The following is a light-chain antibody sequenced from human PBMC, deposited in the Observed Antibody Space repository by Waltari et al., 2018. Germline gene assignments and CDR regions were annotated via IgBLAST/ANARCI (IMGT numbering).Light chain of an antibody. Sequence: QSALTQEASVSGTEGQTVTLSCTGNNNNIGSYAVGWYQQVSHGAPKTLMFGYSLASGIPDRFSASKSGTISYLAISGLQPEDEADYYCSTWDYSRSVWVFGGGTKLTVL. J-gene: IGLJ3*02. V-gene: IGLV1-44*01. CDR1: NNNIGSYA. CDR3: STWDYSRSVWV. CDR2: GYS.